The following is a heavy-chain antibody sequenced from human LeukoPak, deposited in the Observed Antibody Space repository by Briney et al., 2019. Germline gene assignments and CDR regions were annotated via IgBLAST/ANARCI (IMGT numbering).Heavy chain of an antibody. CDR1: GGSISSYY. D-gene: IGHD6-13*01. Sequence: PSETLSLTCTVSGGSISSYYWSWIRQPPGKGLEWIGYIYYSGSTNYNPSLKSRVTISVDTSKNQFSLKLSSVTAADTAVYYCARASSSWYNTWGQGTLVTVSS. J-gene: IGHJ5*02. V-gene: IGHV4-59*01. CDR2: IYYSGST. CDR3: ARASSSWYNT.